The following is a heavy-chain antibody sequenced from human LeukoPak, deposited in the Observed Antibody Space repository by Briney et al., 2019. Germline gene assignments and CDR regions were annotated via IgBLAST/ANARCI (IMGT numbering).Heavy chain of an antibody. V-gene: IGHV4-59*01. CDR3: ARLMTTEIHDAFDI. J-gene: IGHJ3*02. D-gene: IGHD4-11*01. Sequence: SETLSLTCTVSGDSISRYYWSWIRQPPGKGLEWIAYISDSGNMNKNPALESRVSISGDTSKNQLSLILSSVTAADTALYYCARLMTTEIHDAFDIWGQGTMVIVSS. CDR1: GDSISRYY. CDR2: ISDSGNM.